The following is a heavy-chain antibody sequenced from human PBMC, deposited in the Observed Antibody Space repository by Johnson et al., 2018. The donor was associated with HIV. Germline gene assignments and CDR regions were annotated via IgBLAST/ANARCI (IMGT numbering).Heavy chain of an antibody. J-gene: IGHJ3*02. V-gene: IGHV3-20*04. D-gene: IGHD3-10*01. CDR3: ARACITSDWDDAFDI. Sequence: VQLVESGGGVVRPGGSLRLSCAASGFTFDDYGMSWVRQAPGKGLEWVSGINWNGGSTYYADSVNGRFTISRDNSKNTLYLQMNSLRADDTAVYYCARACITSDWDDAFDIWGQWTMVTVSS. CDR2: INWNGGST. CDR1: GFTFDDYG.